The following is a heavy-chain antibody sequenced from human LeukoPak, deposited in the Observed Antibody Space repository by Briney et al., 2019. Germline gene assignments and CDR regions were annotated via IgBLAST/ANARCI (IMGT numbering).Heavy chain of an antibody. CDR1: GFTFDDYT. Sequence: GGSLRLSCAASGFTFDDYTMHWVRQAPGKGLEWVSLISWDGGSTYYADSVKGRFTISRDNSKNSLYLQMNSLRTEDTALYYCAKDTSVAGGEYFDYWGQGTLVTVSS. CDR2: ISWDGGST. CDR3: AKDTSVAGGEYFDY. D-gene: IGHD6-19*01. J-gene: IGHJ4*02. V-gene: IGHV3-43*01.